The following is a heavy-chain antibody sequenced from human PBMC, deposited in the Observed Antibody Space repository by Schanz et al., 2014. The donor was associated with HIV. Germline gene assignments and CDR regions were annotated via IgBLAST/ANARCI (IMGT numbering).Heavy chain of an antibody. J-gene: IGHJ6*02. V-gene: IGHV3-11*01. D-gene: IGHD1-20*01. Sequence: IQLLESGGGLVQPGGSLRLSCAASGFTFSDYYMSWIRQAPGKGLDWISYISSSGITIYYVDSVKGRFTISRDNAKNTLYLQLNSLRAEDTAIYYCAKTSITLGMDVWGQGTTVTVSS. CDR3: AKTSITLGMDV. CDR1: GFTFSDYY. CDR2: ISSSGITI.